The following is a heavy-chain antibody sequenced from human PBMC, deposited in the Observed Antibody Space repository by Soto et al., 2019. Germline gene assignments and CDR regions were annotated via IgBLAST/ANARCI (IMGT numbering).Heavy chain of an antibody. D-gene: IGHD6-13*01. CDR3: AKARAAGTWSYYGMDV. Sequence: EVQLLESGGGLVQPGGSLRLSCAASGFTFSSYAMSWVRQAPGKGLEWVSAISGSGGSTYYADSVKGRFTISRDNSKNTLYPQMNSLRAEDTAVYYCAKARAAGTWSYYGMDVWGQGTTVTVSS. J-gene: IGHJ6*02. CDR1: GFTFSSYA. V-gene: IGHV3-23*01. CDR2: ISGSGGST.